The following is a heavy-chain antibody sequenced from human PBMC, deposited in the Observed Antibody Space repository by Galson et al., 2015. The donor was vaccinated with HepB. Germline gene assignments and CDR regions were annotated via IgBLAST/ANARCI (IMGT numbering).Heavy chain of an antibody. V-gene: IGHV2-5*02. D-gene: IGHD6-13*01. J-gene: IGHJ4*02. CDR2: IYWDNDK. CDR1: GFSLGTSGVG. CDR3: AHRRILAGGNPSWDGATGDY. Sequence: PALVKPTQTLTLTCTFSGFSLGTSGVGVGWVRQPPGKALEWLAVIYWDNDKRYSPSLNSRLTITKDTSKNQDQVVFTMTNMDPVDTATYYCAHRRILAGGNPSWDGATGDYWGQGTLVTVSS.